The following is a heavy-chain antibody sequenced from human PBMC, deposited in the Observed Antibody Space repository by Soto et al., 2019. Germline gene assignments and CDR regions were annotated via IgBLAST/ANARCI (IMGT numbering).Heavy chain of an antibody. CDR2: IYSGGST. CDR3: ARGLRSYGYCDY. J-gene: IGHJ4*02. Sequence: EVQLVESGGGLVQPGGSLRLSCAASGFTVSSNYMSWVRQAPGKGLEWVSVIYSGGSTYYADSVKGRFTISRDNSKNALYRQMNSMRVEDTAVYYCARGLRSYGYCDYWGQGTLVTVSS. V-gene: IGHV3-66*01. CDR1: GFTVSSNY. D-gene: IGHD5-18*01.